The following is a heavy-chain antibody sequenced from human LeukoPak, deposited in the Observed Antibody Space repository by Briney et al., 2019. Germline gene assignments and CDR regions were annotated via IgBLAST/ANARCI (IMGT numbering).Heavy chain of an antibody. V-gene: IGHV3-21*01. CDR1: GFTFSSYS. Sequence: GGSLRLSCAASGFTFSSYSMNWVRQAPGKGLEWVSSISSSSSYIYYADSVKGRFTISRDNAKNSLYLQMNSLRAEDTAVYYCAVGTTWIQLWSFDYWGQGTLVTVSS. CDR3: AVGTTWIQLWSFDY. D-gene: IGHD5-18*01. CDR2: ISSSSSYI. J-gene: IGHJ4*02.